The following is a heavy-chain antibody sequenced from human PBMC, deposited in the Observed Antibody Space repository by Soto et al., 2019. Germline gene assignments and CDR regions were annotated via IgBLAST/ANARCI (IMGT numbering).Heavy chain of an antibody. CDR3: GTGDSSDTGYH. V-gene: IGHV1-69*01. CDR2: TLPISGAT. J-gene: IGHJ5*02. D-gene: IGHD6-19*01. Sequence: QVQLVQSGAEVKKPGSSVKVSCTASGGILSHYAVSWVRQAPGQGLEWLGGTLPISGATDYAQKFKGRVIITADEYTNTASMVLNSLRSLKTAVYYCGTGDSSDTGYHWCPGNLVTVAS. CDR1: GGILSHYA.